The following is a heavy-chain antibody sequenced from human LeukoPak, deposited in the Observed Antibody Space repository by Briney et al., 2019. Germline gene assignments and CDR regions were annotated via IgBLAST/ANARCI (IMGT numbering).Heavy chain of an antibody. CDR1: GYSFTSYW. V-gene: IGHV5-10-1*01. Sequence: NLGESLKISCKGSGYSFTSYWISWVRQMPGKGLEWMGRIDPSDSYTNYSPSFQGHVTISADKSISTAYLQWSSLKASDTAMYYCARRERYSSSSGIVGPWGQGTLVTVSS. D-gene: IGHD6-13*01. CDR2: IDPSDSYT. CDR3: ARRERYSSSSGIVGP. J-gene: IGHJ5*02.